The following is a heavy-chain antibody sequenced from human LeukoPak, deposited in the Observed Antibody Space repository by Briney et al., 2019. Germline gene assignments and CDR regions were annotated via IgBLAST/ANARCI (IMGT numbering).Heavy chain of an antibody. J-gene: IGHJ4*02. D-gene: IGHD5-18*01. CDR3: ARGRKWIQLWSLDY. CDR1: GGSFSGYN. V-gene: IGHV4-34*01. Sequence: SETLSLTCAVYGGSFSGYNWSWIRQPPGKGLEWIGEINHSGSTNYNPSLKSRVTISVDTSKDQFSLKLSSVTAADTAVYYCARGRKWIQLWSLDYWGQGTLVTVSS. CDR2: INHSGST.